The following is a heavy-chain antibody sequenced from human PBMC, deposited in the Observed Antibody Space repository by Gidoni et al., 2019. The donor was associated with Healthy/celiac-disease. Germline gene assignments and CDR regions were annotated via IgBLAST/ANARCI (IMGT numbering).Heavy chain of an antibody. V-gene: IGHV2-26*01. D-gene: IGHD1-7*01. Sequence: HVTLKESGPVLVTPTETLTLTCTVSGFSLSTARMGVSWIRQPPGKALEWLAHIFSNDEKSYSTSLKSRLTISKDTSKSQVVLTMTNMDPVDTATYYCARSPGTHYYYYGRDVWGQGTTVTVS. CDR1: GFSLSTARMG. CDR2: IFSNDEK. J-gene: IGHJ6*02. CDR3: ARSPGTHYYYYGRDV.